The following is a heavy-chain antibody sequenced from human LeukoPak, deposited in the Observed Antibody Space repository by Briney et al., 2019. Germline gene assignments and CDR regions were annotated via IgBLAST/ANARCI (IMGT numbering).Heavy chain of an antibody. CDR2: IIPIFGTP. Sequence: ASVKVSCKASGGTFSSYAINWVRQAPGQGLEWMGGIIPIFGTPNYAQKFQGRVTITAVESMSTAYTELGSLRSEDTAVYYCARGWLAETTVVTPYNYWGQGTLVTVSS. CDR1: GGTFSSYA. V-gene: IGHV1-69*13. CDR3: ARGWLAETTVVTPYNY. D-gene: IGHD4-23*01. J-gene: IGHJ4*02.